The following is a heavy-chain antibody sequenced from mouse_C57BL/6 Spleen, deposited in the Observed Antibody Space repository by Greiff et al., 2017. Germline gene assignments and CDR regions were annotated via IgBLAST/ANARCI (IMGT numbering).Heavy chain of an antibody. V-gene: IGHV14-3*01. CDR2: IDPADGNT. J-gene: IGHJ4*01. D-gene: IGHD2-4*01. Sequence: DVKLVESVAELVRPGASVKFSCTASGFYIKNTYMHWVKQRPEEGLEWIGRIDPADGNTNYDPKFQGQATITADTSSNTAYLQLSSLTSEDTAIYYCDFYDDYDDGGDYYAMDYWGQGTSVTVSS. CDR1: GFYIKNTY. CDR3: DFYDDYDDGGDYYAMDY.